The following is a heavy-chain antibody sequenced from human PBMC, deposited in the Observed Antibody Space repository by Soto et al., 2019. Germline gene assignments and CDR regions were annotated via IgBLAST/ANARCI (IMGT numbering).Heavy chain of an antibody. D-gene: IGHD4-17*01. J-gene: IGHJ2*01. Sequence: EVQMLESGGGLVQPGGSLRLSCAASGFTFSSYAMSWVRQAPGKGLEWVSAISGSGGSTYYADSVKGRFTISRDNSKNTLYLQMNSLRAEDTAVYYCAKPLSLRDWYFDLWGRGTLVTVSS. CDR1: GFTFSSYA. V-gene: IGHV3-23*01. CDR2: ISGSGGST. CDR3: AKPLSLRDWYFDL.